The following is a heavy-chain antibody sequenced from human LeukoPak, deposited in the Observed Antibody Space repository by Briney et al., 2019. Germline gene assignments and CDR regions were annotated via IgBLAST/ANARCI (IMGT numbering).Heavy chain of an antibody. D-gene: IGHD6-13*01. CDR3: AKGHGSSWSFFDY. Sequence: PGGSLRLSCAASGFTFSSYSMTWVRQAPGKGLEWVSFISTSSSYIYYADSVKGRFIISRDNSKNTLSLQMNSLRAEDTAVYYCAKGHGSSWSFFDYWGQGTLVTVSS. CDR1: GFTFSSYS. CDR2: ISTSSSYI. V-gene: IGHV3-21*01. J-gene: IGHJ4*02.